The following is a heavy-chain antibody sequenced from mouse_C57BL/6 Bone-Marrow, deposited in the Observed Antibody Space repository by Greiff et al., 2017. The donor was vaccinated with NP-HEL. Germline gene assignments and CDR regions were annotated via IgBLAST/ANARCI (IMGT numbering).Heavy chain of an antibody. CDR2: IDPSDSYT. Sequence: QVHVKQPGAELVMPGASVKLSCKASGYTFTSYWMHWVKQRPGQGLEWIGEIDPSDSYTNYNQKFKGKSTLTVDKSSSTAYMQLSSLTSEDSAVYYCARGPFYYDYDYWGQGTTLTVSS. V-gene: IGHV1-69*01. CDR1: GYTFTSYW. D-gene: IGHD2-4*01. CDR3: ARGPFYYDYDY. J-gene: IGHJ2*01.